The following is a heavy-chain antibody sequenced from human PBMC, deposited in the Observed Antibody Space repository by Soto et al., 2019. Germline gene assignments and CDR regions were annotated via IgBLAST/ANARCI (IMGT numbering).Heavy chain of an antibody. J-gene: IGHJ5*02. CDR3: ARQPIELWSRGGFPWFEP. Sequence: QVQLVQSGAEVKQPGSSVKLSCKASGGTFSSYAISWVRQAPGQGLEWMGGITTIFGTANYAQKFQGRVTITGDESTTAAYMELSSLTYEDTAVYYRARQPIELWSRGGFPWFEPWGQGSLVTVSS. D-gene: IGHD5-18*01. CDR1: GGTFSSYA. V-gene: IGHV1-69*12. CDR2: ITTIFGTA.